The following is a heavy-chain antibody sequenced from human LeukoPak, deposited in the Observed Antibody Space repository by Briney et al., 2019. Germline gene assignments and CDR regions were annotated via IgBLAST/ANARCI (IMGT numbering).Heavy chain of an antibody. J-gene: IGHJ6*02. CDR1: GGTFSSYA. CDR3: AGLWFGELLPRYYYYGMDV. V-gene: IGHV1-69*13. D-gene: IGHD3-10*01. CDR2: IIPIFGTA. Sequence: SVKVSCKASGGTFSSYAISWVRQAPGQGLEWMGGIIPIFGTANYARKFQGRVTITADESTSTAYMELSSLRSEDTAVYYCAGLWFGELLPRYYYYGMDVWGQGTTVTVSS.